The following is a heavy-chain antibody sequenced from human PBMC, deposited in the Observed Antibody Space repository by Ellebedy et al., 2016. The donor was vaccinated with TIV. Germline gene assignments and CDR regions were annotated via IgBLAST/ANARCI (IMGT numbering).Heavy chain of an antibody. CDR3: ARDRGAYYYYGMAV. Sequence: SVKVSXKASGGIFISYAISWVRQAPGQGLEWMGGIIPIFGTANYAQKFQGRVTITADESTSKAYMELSSLRSEDTAVYYCARDRGAYYYYGMAVWGQGTTVTVSS. J-gene: IGHJ6*02. CDR1: GGIFISYA. V-gene: IGHV1-69*13. CDR2: IIPIFGTA. D-gene: IGHD3-10*01.